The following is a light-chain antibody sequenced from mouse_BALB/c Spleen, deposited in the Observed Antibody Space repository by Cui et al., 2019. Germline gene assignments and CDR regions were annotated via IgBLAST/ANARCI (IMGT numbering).Light chain of an antibody. CDR2: STS. V-gene: IGKV4-80*01. CDR3: HQWSSYPWT. Sequence: QIVLTQSPAIMSASLGEELTLNCSASSGVSYMHWYQQKSGTSPKLLIYSTSNLAAGVPSRFSGSGSGTFYSLTVSSVEAEDAADYYCHQWSSYPWTFGGGTKLEIK. J-gene: IGKJ1*01. CDR1: SGVSY.